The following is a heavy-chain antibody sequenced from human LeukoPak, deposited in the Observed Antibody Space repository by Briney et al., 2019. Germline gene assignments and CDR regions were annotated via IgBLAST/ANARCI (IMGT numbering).Heavy chain of an antibody. V-gene: IGHV3-20*04. Sequence: GGSLRLSCAASGFTFSSYWMHWVRQAPGKGLEWVSGINWNGDNTVYADSVKGRFTISRDNAKNSLYLQMNSLGAEDTAVYYRAKDSRYDRASYWGQGTLVTVSS. CDR3: AKDSRYDRASY. CDR1: GFTFSSYW. J-gene: IGHJ4*02. D-gene: IGHD3-10*02. CDR2: INWNGDNT.